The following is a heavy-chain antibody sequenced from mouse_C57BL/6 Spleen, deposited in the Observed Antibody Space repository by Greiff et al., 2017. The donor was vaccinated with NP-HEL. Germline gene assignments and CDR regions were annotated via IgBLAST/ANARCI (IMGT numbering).Heavy chain of an antibody. V-gene: IGHV1-61*01. CDR2: IYPSDSET. J-gene: IGHJ2*01. Sequence: QVQLQQPGAELVRPGSSVKLSCKASDYTFTSYWMDWVKQRPGQGLEWIGNIYPSDSETHYNQKFKDKATMTVDKSSSTAYMQLSSLTSEDSAVYYCARSDGYYLYYFDYWCQGPTLTVSS. D-gene: IGHD2-3*01. CDR3: ARSDGYYLYYFDY. CDR1: DYTFTSYW.